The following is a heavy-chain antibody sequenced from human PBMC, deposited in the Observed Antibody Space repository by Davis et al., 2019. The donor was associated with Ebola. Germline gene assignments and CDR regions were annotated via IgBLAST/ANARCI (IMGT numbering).Heavy chain of an antibody. CDR2: IYYSGST. V-gene: IGHV4-59*08. CDR1: GGSISSYY. CDR3: ARRQYYYDSSGYHIGAFDT. J-gene: IGHJ3*02. D-gene: IGHD3-22*01. Sequence: SETLSLTCTVSGGSISSYYWSWIRQPPGKGLEWIGYIYYSGSTNYNPSLKSRVTISVDTSKNQFSLKLSSVTAADTAVYYCARRQYYYDSSGYHIGAFDTWGQGTMVTVSS.